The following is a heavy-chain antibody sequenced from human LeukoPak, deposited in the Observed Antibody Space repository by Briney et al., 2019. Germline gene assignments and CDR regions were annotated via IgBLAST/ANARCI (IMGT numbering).Heavy chain of an antibody. V-gene: IGHV1-8*01. J-gene: IGHJ3*02. Sequence: GASVKVSCMASGDTFTSFDISWVRQATGQGLEWMGWVNPKSGNPGYAQKFQGRVTMTRNTSINTTYMELSSLRSENTAVYYCARGGNWGSTRAFDIWGQGTMVTVSS. CDR3: ARGGNWGSTRAFDI. CDR1: GDTFTSFD. D-gene: IGHD7-27*01. CDR2: VNPKSGNP.